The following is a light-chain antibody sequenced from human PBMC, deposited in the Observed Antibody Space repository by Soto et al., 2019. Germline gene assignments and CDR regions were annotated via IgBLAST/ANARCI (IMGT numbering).Light chain of an antibody. Sequence: DIQMTPSPSFVPASVGDRVTIACRASQGISTWVVWYQQKPGAAPKLLIHSSSNLQSGVPSRFSGSGSGTDFTLTISSLQPEDFATYYCQQANSFPLTFGPGTKVDI. CDR3: QQANSFPLT. CDR1: QGISTW. CDR2: SSS. J-gene: IGKJ3*01. V-gene: IGKV1-12*01.